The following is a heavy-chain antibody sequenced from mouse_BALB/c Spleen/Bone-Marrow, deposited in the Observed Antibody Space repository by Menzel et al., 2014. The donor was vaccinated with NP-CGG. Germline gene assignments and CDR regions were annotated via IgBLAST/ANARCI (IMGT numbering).Heavy chain of an antibody. Sequence: VQLQQSGPQPVRPGASVKISCKASGYSFTSYWMHWVKQRPGQGLEWIGMIDPSDSETRLNQKFKDKATLTVDKSSSTAYMQLSSPTSEDSAVYYCARSRLRRTFYAMDYWGQGTSVTVSS. CDR2: IDPSDSET. V-gene: IGHV1S126*01. D-gene: IGHD2-4*01. J-gene: IGHJ4*01. CDR3: ARSRLRRTFYAMDY. CDR1: GYSFTSYW.